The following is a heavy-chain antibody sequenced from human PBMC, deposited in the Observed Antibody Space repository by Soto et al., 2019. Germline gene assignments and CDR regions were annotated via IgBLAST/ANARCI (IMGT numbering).Heavy chain of an antibody. D-gene: IGHD3-10*01. CDR3: VRDSGWPILNFDS. CDR1: GFDFRSYG. J-gene: IGHJ4*02. V-gene: IGHV3-30*03. Sequence: GGSLRLSCAASGFDFRSYGIHWVRQAPGRGLEWVAAASYDGSETYYADSAKGRFTVSKEISKNTVFLQMNALRHEDTALYFCVRDSGWPILNFDSWGQGTLVTVSA. CDR2: ASYDGSET.